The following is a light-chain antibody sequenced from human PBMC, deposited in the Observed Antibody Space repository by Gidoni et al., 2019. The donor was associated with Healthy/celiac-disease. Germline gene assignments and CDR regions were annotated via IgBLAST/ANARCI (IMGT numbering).Light chain of an antibody. V-gene: IGKV1-17*01. Sequence: IQMTQSPSSLSATGGDRVTITGRPSKGIRNDLGWYQQQPGKAPKRLIYAASSLPSGVPSRFSGSGSGTDFTLTISSLQPEDFATYYCLQHNSYPRTFGQGTKVEIK. J-gene: IGKJ1*01. CDR2: AAS. CDR1: KGIRND. CDR3: LQHNSYPRT.